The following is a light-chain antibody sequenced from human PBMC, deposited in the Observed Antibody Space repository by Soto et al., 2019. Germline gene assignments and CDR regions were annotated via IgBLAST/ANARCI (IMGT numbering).Light chain of an antibody. J-gene: IGKJ4*01. CDR2: GAS. CDR3: QQYNNWPLT. Sequence: EIVMTQSPATLSVSPGERATLSCRASQSVSSNLAWYQQQPGQAPRLLIYGASTRATGFPARFSGSGSGTEFTLTISSLQPEDFALYYCQQYNNWPLTFGGGTKVEIK. CDR1: QSVSSN. V-gene: IGKV3-15*01.